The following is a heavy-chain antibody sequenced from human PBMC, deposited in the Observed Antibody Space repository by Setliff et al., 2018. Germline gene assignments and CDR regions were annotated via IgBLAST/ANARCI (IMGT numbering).Heavy chain of an antibody. D-gene: IGHD7-27*01. J-gene: IGHJ6*03. CDR2: INGDATIA. V-gene: IGHV3-74*01. Sequence: GGSLRLSCTASGFTFSSLWMSWVRQAPGKGLEWVSRINGDATIAHYADSVKGRFTISRDNARNALYLQMVSLRGEDTGVYFCAALDWGENFYNVDVWGKGTTVTV. CDR1: GFTFSSLW. CDR3: AALDWGENFYNVDV.